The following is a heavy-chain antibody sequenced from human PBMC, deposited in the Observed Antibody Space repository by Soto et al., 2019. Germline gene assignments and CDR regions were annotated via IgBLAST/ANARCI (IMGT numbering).Heavy chain of an antibody. D-gene: IGHD2-8*01. Sequence: ASVKVSCKASGGTFSSYAISWVRQAPGQGLEWMGGIIPIFGTANYAQKFQGRVTITADESTSTAYMELSSLRSEDTAVYYCATLMVYVENWFDPWGQGTLVTVSS. CDR3: ATLMVYVENWFDP. V-gene: IGHV1-69*13. CDR1: GGTFSSYA. J-gene: IGHJ5*02. CDR2: IIPIFGTA.